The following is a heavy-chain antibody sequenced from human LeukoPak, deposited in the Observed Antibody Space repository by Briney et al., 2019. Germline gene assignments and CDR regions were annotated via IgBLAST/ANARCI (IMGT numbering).Heavy chain of an antibody. CDR3: ASTSRIAAAGADWFDP. CDR1: GGSISSGGYY. CDR2: IYYSGST. J-gene: IGHJ5*02. V-gene: IGHV4-31*03. Sequence: PSETLSLTCTVSGGSISSGGYYWSWIRQRPGKGLEWIGYIYYSGSTYYNPSLKSRVTISVDTSKDQFSLKLSSVTAADTAVYYCASTSRIAAAGADWFDPWGQGTLVTVSS. D-gene: IGHD6-13*01.